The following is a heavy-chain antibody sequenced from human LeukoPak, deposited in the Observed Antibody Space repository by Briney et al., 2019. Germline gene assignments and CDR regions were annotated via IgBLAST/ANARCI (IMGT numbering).Heavy chain of an antibody. V-gene: IGHV5-51*01. CDR2: IYPGDSDT. Sequence: GESLQISCKGSGYSFSTYWIGWVRQLPGKGLEWMGIIYPGDSDTRYSPSFQGQVVISADKSISTAYLQWRTLKASDTAMYYCAREMPRSDDAFDIWGQGTMVTVSS. CDR1: GYSFSTYW. CDR3: AREMPRSDDAFDI. J-gene: IGHJ3*02. D-gene: IGHD5-24*01.